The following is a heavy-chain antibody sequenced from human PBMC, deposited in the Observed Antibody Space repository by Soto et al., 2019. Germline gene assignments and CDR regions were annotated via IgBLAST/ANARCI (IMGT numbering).Heavy chain of an antibody. CDR3: AEDLKVSGGFHGSLNYYYGMDV. Sequence: GGSLRLSCAASGFSFSNHGMQWVRQAPGKGLEWVAVISYDGNVKYYTDSVKGRFTISRDNSQSTLFLQMDSLRPEDAAVYYCAEDLKVSGGFHGSLNYYYGMDVWGQGTTVTVSS. CDR1: GFSFSNHG. V-gene: IGHV3-30*18. J-gene: IGHJ6*02. CDR2: ISYDGNVK. D-gene: IGHD3-10*01.